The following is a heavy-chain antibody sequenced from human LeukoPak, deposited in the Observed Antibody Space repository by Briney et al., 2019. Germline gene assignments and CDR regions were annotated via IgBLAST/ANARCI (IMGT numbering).Heavy chain of an antibody. Sequence: ASVRVSCKASGYTFTGHHIHWVRQAPGQGLEWMGWINPKSGDTYYARKFQGRVTMTRDTSISTAYMELTSLRSDDTAVYYCARDPLGFLDKYWGQGTLVTVSS. CDR3: ARDPLGFLDKY. V-gene: IGHV1-2*02. D-gene: IGHD3-3*01. CDR1: GYTFTGHH. J-gene: IGHJ4*02. CDR2: INPKSGDT.